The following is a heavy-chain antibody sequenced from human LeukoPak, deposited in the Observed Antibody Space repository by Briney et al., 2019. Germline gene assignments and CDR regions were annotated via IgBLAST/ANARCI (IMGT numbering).Heavy chain of an antibody. Sequence: ETVSLTCTVSGGSISGYYLSWIGQPPGKGLEWIGYIYYSGNTNYNPSLKSRVTISVDTSKNQFSLKLSSVTAADTAVYFCARGTYYYDSSNREDWFDPWGQGTLDTVSS. V-gene: IGHV4-59*01. J-gene: IGHJ5*02. D-gene: IGHD3-22*01. CDR1: GGSISGYY. CDR2: IYYSGNT. CDR3: ARGTYYYDSSNREDWFDP.